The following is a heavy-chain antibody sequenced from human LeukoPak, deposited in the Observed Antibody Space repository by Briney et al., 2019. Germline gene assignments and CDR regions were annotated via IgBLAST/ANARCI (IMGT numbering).Heavy chain of an antibody. D-gene: IGHD2-2*01. CDR3: AKDLHSHCSSTSCCNY. CDR1: GFTFSSYG. Sequence: GGSLRLSCAASGFTFSSYGMSWVRQAPGKGLEWVSAISGSGGSTYYADSVKGRFTISRDNSKNTLYLQMNSLRAEDTAVYYCAKDLHSHCSSTSCCNYWGQGTLVTVSS. CDR2: ISGSGGST. V-gene: IGHV3-23*01. J-gene: IGHJ4*02.